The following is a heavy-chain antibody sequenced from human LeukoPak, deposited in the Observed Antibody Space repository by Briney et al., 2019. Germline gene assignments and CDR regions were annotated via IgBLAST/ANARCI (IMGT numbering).Heavy chain of an antibody. D-gene: IGHD5-24*01. CDR2: IIPIYGTA. J-gene: IGHJ5*02. CDR1: GDTFSNYP. CDR3: ATHTGGYNYWWFDV. Sequence: SVKVSCKASGDTFSNYPIVWVRQAPGRGLEWMGGIIPIYGTANYAQMFQGRITLTAHESTATAYLELRSLTSDDTALYFCATHTGGYNYWWFDVWGQGTLVTVSS. V-gene: IGHV1-69*01.